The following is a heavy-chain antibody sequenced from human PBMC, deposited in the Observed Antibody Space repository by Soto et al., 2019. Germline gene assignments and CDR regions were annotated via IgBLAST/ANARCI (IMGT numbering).Heavy chain of an antibody. V-gene: IGHV3-30*18. CDR1: GFTFSSYG. CDR3: AKDTYYYSSSDYYVLDS. D-gene: IGHD3-22*01. J-gene: IGHJ4*02. CDR2: ISHDGSKT. Sequence: PGGALRLSCAASGFTFSSYGIHWVRQSPGKRLEWVAVISHDGSKTNYADSVKGRFTISRDNSKDTVYLQMNSLRAEDTAVYYCAKDTYYYSSSDYYVLDSWGQGTLVTVTS.